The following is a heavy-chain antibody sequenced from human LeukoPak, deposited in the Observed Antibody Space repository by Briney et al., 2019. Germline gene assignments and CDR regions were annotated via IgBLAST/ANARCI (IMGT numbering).Heavy chain of an antibody. J-gene: IGHJ4*02. Sequence: GVSLQISFQGSGYSFTSYWIGWVRPRPGKGLEWLGIIVPGDFDTTYSPSFQGQVTISADKSISTAYLQWSSLKASDTAMYYCATLVGYGSFFDYWGQGTLVTVSS. D-gene: IGHD3-10*01. CDR3: ATLVGYGSFFDY. CDR2: IVPGDFDT. V-gene: IGHV5-51*01. CDR1: GYSFTSYW.